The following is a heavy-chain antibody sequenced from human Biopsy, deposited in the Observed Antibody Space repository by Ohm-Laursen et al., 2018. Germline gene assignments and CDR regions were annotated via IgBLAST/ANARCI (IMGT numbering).Heavy chain of an antibody. Sequence: ASVKVSCKASGFSFTGYYIHWVRQAPGQGLEWMGWISPKSGDTNYAHKFQGNITMTRDTSMSTAYMEMSRLRCDVTAVYYCALQSVAQMKNFDYWGQGTLVTVSS. D-gene: IGHD6-19*01. CDR2: ISPKSGDT. J-gene: IGHJ4*02. CDR3: ALQSVAQMKNFDY. V-gene: IGHV1-2*02. CDR1: GFSFTGYY.